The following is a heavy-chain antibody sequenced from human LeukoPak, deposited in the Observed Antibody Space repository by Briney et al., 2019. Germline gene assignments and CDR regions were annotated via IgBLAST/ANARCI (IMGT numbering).Heavy chain of an antibody. V-gene: IGHV3-15*01. Sequence: GGSLRLSCAASGFTFINAWMAWVRQAPGKGLEWVGRIKPKAHGGTIEYAAPVQGRFTVSRDDSKNTLYLQMNSLRAEDTAVYYCSKDAGYYYGSGSYSYMDVWGKGTTVTISS. D-gene: IGHD3-10*01. CDR3: SKDAGYYYGSGSYSYMDV. CDR2: IKPKAHGGTI. J-gene: IGHJ6*03. CDR1: GFTFINAW.